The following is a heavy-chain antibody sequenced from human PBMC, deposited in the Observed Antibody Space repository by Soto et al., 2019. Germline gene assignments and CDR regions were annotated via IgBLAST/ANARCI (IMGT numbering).Heavy chain of an antibody. CDR3: ARGTLTVTAYNWFDP. D-gene: IGHD4-4*01. J-gene: IGHJ5*02. Sequence: SVKVSCKASGGTFSSYAISWVRQAPGQGLEWMGGIIPIFGTANYAQKFRGRVTITADKSTSTTYMELSSLRSEDTAVYYCARGTLTVTAYNWFDPWGQGTLVTV. V-gene: IGHV1-69*06. CDR1: GGTFSSYA. CDR2: IIPIFGTA.